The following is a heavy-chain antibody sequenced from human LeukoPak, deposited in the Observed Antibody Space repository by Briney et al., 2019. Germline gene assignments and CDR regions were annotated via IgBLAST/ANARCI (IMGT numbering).Heavy chain of an antibody. CDR1: GFTFSSYG. Sequence: GGSLRLSCAASGFTFSSYGMSWVRQAPGKGLEWVSAISGSGGSTYYADSVKGRFTISRDNSKNTLYLQMNSLRAEDTAVYYCARDPRGITTSTLFDYWGQGTLVTVSS. J-gene: IGHJ4*02. CDR3: ARDPRGITTSTLFDY. CDR2: ISGSGGST. D-gene: IGHD4-11*01. V-gene: IGHV3-23*01.